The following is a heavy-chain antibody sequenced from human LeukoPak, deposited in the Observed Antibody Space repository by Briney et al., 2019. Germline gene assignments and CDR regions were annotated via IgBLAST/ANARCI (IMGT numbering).Heavy chain of an antibody. CDR1: GGSFSNFG. D-gene: IGHD6-19*01. CDR3: ARGNSSGWEDFDH. V-gene: IGHV1-69*13. Sequence: SVKVSCRASGGSFSNFGISWVRQAPGQGLEWMGGIIPIFGTTNYTQKFQGRVTITADESTSTAYMELSSLGSEDTAVYYCARGNSSGWEDFDHWGQGTLVTVSS. J-gene: IGHJ4*02. CDR2: IIPIFGTT.